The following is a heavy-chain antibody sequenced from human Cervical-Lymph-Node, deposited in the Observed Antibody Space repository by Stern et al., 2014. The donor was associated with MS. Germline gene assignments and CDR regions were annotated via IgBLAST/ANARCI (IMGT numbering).Heavy chain of an antibody. D-gene: IGHD2-2*01. CDR1: GGSLSTYA. CDR2: ILPKLKTT. V-gene: IGHV1-69*01. Sequence: VQLVQSGAEVKKPASSVKVSCKAAGGSLSTYAINWVRQAPGPGLEWMGEILPKLKTTNYAERFQDRIRITADESTNIVYMEINSLSSEDTAVYFCARGAPVILLPAASPLGTLDIWGQGTLVTVSS. J-gene: IGHJ3*02. CDR3: ARGAPVILLPAASPLGTLDI.